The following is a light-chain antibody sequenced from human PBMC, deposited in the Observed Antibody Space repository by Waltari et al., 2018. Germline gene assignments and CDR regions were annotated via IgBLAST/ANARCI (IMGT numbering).Light chain of an antibody. CDR1: QNINNW. J-gene: IGKJ1*01. V-gene: IGKV1-5*03. CDR3: QQYGGYPWT. CDR2: KAS. Sequence: DIQMTQSPSTLSASLGDRVPITCRASQNINNWVAWYQQKPGKAPNLLIYKASSLESGVPSRCSGRGSEADFTLTVSSLQPDDSATYYCQQYGGYPWTFGQGTKVEIK.